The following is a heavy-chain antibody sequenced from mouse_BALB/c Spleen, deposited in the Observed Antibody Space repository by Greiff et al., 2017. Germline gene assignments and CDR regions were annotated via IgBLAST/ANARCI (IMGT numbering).Heavy chain of an antibody. V-gene: IGHV5-17*02. D-gene: IGHD2-10*02. CDR2: ISSGSSTI. J-gene: IGHJ2*01. CDR1: GFTFSSFG. Sequence: EVQVVESGGGLVQPGGSRKLSCAASGFTFSSFGMHWVRQAPEKGLEWVAYISSGSSTIYYADTVKGRFTISRDNPKNTLFLQMTSLRSEDTAMYYCARSAYGPYYFDYWGQGTTLTVSS. CDR3: ARSAYGPYYFDY.